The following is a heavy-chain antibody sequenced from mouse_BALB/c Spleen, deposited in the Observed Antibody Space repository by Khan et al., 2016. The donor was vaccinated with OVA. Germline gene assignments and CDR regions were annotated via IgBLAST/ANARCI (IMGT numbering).Heavy chain of an antibody. J-gene: IGHJ2*01. V-gene: IGHV3-2*02. Sequence: EVQLQESGPGLVKPSQSLSLTCTVTGYSITSDYAWNWIRQFPGNKLEWMGYIKYSGSTSYNPSLKSRISITRNTSPNPFFLQLSSVTTEDTATYDGARSGTISTVVATDFDSWGQGTTLTVSS. CDR2: IKYSGST. CDR1: GYSITSDYA. CDR3: ARSGTISTVVATDFDS. D-gene: IGHD1-1*01.